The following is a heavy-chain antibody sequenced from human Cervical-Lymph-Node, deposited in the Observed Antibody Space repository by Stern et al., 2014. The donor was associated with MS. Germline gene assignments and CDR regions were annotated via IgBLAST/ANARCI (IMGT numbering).Heavy chain of an antibody. Sequence: VQLVESGGGLVKPGGSLRLSCAASGFTFSDYYMNWIRQAPGKGLEWISYISSRDGTIFYAGSVKDRVTISRDNAKKSLYLQMNSLRAEDTAVYYCARAGGSKDDFWGQGTLVTVSS. CDR2: ISSRDGTI. D-gene: IGHD3-10*01. CDR1: GFTFSDYY. J-gene: IGHJ4*02. CDR3: ARAGGSKDDF. V-gene: IGHV3-11*01.